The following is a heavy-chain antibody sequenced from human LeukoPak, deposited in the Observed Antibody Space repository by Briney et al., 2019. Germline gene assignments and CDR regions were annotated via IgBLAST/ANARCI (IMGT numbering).Heavy chain of an antibody. CDR2: ISYDGSNK. CDR3: AKDWYYYGSGSYYDY. J-gene: IGHJ4*02. D-gene: IGHD3-10*01. CDR1: GFTFSSYA. V-gene: IGHV3-30*09. Sequence: GGSLRLSCAASGFTFSSYAMHWVRQAPGKGLEWVAVISYDGSNKYYADSVKGRFAISRDNSKNTLYLQMNSLRAEDTAVYYCAKDWYYYGSGSYYDYWGQGTLVTVSS.